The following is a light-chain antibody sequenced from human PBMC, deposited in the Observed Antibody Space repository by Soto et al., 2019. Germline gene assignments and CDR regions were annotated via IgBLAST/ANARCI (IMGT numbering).Light chain of an antibody. CDR3: QKQDNAPLT. CDR1: QDISNY. J-gene: IGKJ4*01. Sequence: DIQMTQSPSSLSASVGDRVTITCRASQDISNYLTWYQQKPGKVPKLLIYTSSTLQSGVPSRFSGSGSGTDCTLTISSLQPEDVATYYCQKQDNAPLTFGGGTKVEIK. CDR2: TSS. V-gene: IGKV1-27*01.